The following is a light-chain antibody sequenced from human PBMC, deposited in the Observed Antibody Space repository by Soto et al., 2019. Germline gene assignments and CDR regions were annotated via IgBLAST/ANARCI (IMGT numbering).Light chain of an antibody. CDR1: SSNIGSNY. J-gene: IGLJ3*02. V-gene: IGLV1-47*01. CDR3: ATWDDSLSGRV. Sequence: QSVLTQPPSASETPGQRVTISCSGSSSNIGSNYVCWYQQLPGTAPKLLIYMNNQRPSGVPDRFSGSKSDTSASLAISGLRSEDEDDYYCATWDDSLSGRVLGGGTKLTVL. CDR2: MNN.